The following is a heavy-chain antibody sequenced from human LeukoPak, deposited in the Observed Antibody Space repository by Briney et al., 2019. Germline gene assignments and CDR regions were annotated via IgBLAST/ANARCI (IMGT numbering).Heavy chain of an antibody. D-gene: IGHD1-26*01. CDR2: IYISGAT. J-gene: IGHJ4*02. V-gene: IGHV4-4*07. CDR1: GGSISNYY. Sequence: PSETLSLTCTVSGGSISNYYWNWIRQPAGKEPEWIGRIYISGATNFNPSLKSRLTMSVDSSKNQFSLKLSSVTAADTAVYYCTRDPFRSSFDSWGQGTLVTVSS. CDR3: TRDPFRSSFDS.